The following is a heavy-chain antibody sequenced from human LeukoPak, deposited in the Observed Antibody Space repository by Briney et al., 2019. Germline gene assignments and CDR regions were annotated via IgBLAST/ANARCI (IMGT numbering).Heavy chain of an antibody. CDR2: ISGSGGDT. V-gene: IGHV3-23*01. D-gene: IGHD6-19*01. Sequence: GGSLRLSCAASGFTFSSYPMSWVRQAPGKGLEWVSAISGSGGDTYYADSVKGRFTISRDNSKNTLGLQMNSLRAEDTALYYCATSSGWYPKYFDYWGQGTLVTVSS. J-gene: IGHJ4*02. CDR3: ATSSGWYPKYFDY. CDR1: GFTFSSYP.